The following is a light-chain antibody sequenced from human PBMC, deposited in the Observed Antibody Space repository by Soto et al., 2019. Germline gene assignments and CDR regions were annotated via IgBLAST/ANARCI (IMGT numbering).Light chain of an antibody. V-gene: IGKV3-20*01. J-gene: IGKJ1*01. CDR2: GAS. Sequence: EIVLTQSPGTLSLSPGERATLSCRASQSVSSSFLAWYQQKPGQAPRLHIYGASNRATGIPDRFSGSGSGTAFTLTISSLAPEDFAVYYCQQYVTSPWACGQGTKV. CDR1: QSVSSSF. CDR3: QQYVTSPWA.